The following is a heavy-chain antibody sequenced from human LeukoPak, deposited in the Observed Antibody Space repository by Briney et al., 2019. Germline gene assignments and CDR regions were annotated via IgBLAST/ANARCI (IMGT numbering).Heavy chain of an antibody. J-gene: IGHJ4*02. D-gene: IGHD3-10*01. CDR2: IYTSGST. CDR1: GGSISSYY. CDR3: ARRNYYGSGSPLYYFDY. Sequence: SETLSLTCTVSGGSISSYYWSWIRQPAGKGLEWIGRIYTSGSTNYNPSLKSRVTISVDTSKNQFSLKLSSVTAADTAVYYCARRNYYGSGSPLYYFDYWGQGTLVTVSS. V-gene: IGHV4-4*07.